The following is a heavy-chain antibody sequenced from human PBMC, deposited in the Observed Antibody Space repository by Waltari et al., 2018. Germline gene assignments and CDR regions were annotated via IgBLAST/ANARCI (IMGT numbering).Heavy chain of an antibody. V-gene: IGHV3-74*01. CDR2: INSDGSST. CDR3: TRALWLGELYDY. D-gene: IGHD3-10*01. Sequence: EVQLDESGGGLVQHGGSLRLSCSASGFTFAGYRMNWVRQAPGKGLVWVARINSDGSSTTYADSVTGRFTISRDNAKNTVYLQMNSLRVEDTAVYYCTRALWLGELYDYWGQGTLVTVSS. J-gene: IGHJ4*02. CDR1: GFTFAGYR.